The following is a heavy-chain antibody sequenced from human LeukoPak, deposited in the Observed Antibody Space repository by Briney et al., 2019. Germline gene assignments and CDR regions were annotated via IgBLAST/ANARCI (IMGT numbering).Heavy chain of an antibody. CDR2: IYHSGST. J-gene: IGHJ5*02. Sequence: SETLSLTCTVSGYSISSGYYWGWIRQPPGKGLEWIGSIYHSGSTYYNPSLKSRVTISVDTSKNQFSLKLSSVTAADTAVYYCARGGRYCSSTSCYRDWFDPWGQGTLVTVSS. CDR3: ARGGRYCSSTSCYRDWFDP. D-gene: IGHD2-2*02. CDR1: GYSISSGYY. V-gene: IGHV4-38-2*02.